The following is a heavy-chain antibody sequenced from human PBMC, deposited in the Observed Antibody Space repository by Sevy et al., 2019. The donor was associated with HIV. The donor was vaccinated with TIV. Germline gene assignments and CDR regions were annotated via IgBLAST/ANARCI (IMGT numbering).Heavy chain of an antibody. J-gene: IGHJ6*02. CDR2: IKQDGGEK. CDR1: GFTFNSYW. V-gene: IGHV3-7*01. Sequence: GGSLRLSCAASGFTFNSYWMSWVRQAPGKGLEWVANIKQDGGEKYYVDSVKGRFTISRDNSKNSLFLQMNTLRAEDTAVYSCARDGSPYATYDCYYGMDVWGQGTMVTVSS. D-gene: IGHD5-12*01. CDR3: ARDGSPYATYDCYYGMDV.